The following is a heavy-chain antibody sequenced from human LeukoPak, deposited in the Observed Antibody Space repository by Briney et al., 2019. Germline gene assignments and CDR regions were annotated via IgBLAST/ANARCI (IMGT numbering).Heavy chain of an antibody. J-gene: IGHJ4*02. D-gene: IGHD1-26*01. Sequence: GGSLRLSCAASGFAFGDYYMSWIRQVPGKGLEWVSYIGSFGTTIYYADSVKGRFTVSRDNAKNSLYLQMNSLRVEDTAVYYCARDRLGPTASFDYWGQGTLVTVSS. CDR1: GFAFGDYY. CDR2: IGSFGTTI. CDR3: ARDRLGPTASFDY. V-gene: IGHV3-11*01.